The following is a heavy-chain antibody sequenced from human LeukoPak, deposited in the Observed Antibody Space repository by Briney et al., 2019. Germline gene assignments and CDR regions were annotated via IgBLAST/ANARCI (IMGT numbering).Heavy chain of an antibody. V-gene: IGHV3-23*01. J-gene: IGHJ4*02. D-gene: IGHD5-12*01. CDR2: ITSSGGST. CDR3: AKRVATSSISYYFDY. Sequence: PGASLRLSCAAAGSTLGSYAISWVRQAPGKGLEWVSGITSSGGSTFYADSVKGRFTISRDNSKKTLFLQMNSLRAEDTAVYYCAKRVATSSISYYFDYWGEGALGTVSS. CDR1: GSTLGSYA.